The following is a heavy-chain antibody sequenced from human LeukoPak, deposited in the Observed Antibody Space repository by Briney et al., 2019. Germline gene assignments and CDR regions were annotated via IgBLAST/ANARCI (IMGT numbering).Heavy chain of an antibody. CDR3: ARGKSDAYGLEDY. V-gene: IGHV3-74*01. CDR1: GFTFSSYA. J-gene: IGHJ4*02. Sequence: GGSLRLSCAASGFTFSSYAMSGVRRAPGRGRPGFSHINSDGRSTDYADSVRGRFTISRDNAKNTLYLQMNSLRAEDTAVYFCARGKSDAYGLEDYWGQGTLVTVSS. CDR2: INSDGRST. D-gene: IGHD4-17*01.